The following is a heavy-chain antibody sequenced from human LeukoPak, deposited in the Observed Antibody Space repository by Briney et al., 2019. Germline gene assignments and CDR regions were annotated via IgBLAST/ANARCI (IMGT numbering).Heavy chain of an antibody. CDR3: AKDRGQYCSSTSCNYFDY. CDR1: GFAFNAYT. CDR2: VSGVSNYI. D-gene: IGHD2-2*01. Sequence: GGSLRLSCAASGFAFNAYTMAWVRQAPGGGLEWISSVSGVSNYIYYADSVRGRFTISRDNAKNSLYLQMNSLRAEDTAVYYCAKDRGQYCSSTSCNYFDYWGQGTLVTVSS. V-gene: IGHV3-21*04. J-gene: IGHJ4*02.